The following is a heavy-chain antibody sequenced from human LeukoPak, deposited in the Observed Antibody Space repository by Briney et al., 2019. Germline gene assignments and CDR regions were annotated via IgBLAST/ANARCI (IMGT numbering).Heavy chain of an antibody. CDR3: ARGVHSNLDY. Sequence: GGSLSLSCAASGFTFSSYWMHWVRHAPGKGLVWVSRINSDGSSTNYADSVKGRFTISRDNAKNTLYLQMNSLRTEDTAVYYCARGVHSNLDYWGQGTLVTVSS. CDR2: INSDGSST. CDR1: GFTFSSYW. V-gene: IGHV3-74*01. D-gene: IGHD4-11*01. J-gene: IGHJ4*02.